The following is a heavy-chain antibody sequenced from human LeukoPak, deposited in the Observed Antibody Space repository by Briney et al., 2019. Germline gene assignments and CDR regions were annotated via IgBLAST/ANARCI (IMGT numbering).Heavy chain of an antibody. CDR3: ARNRDGYNSFDY. CDR1: GGSINNGGYY. J-gene: IGHJ4*02. D-gene: IGHD5-24*01. V-gene: IGHV4-31*11. Sequence: SQTLSLTCAVSGGSINNGGYYWSWIRQHPGKGLEWIGYIYYSGSSYYNPSLRSRVTISVDTSKNHFSLKLSSVTAADTAVYYCARNRDGYNSFDYWGQGTLVTVSS. CDR2: IYYSGSS.